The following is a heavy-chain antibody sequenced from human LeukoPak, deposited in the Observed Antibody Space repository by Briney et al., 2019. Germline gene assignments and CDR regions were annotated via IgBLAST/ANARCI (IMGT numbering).Heavy chain of an antibody. V-gene: IGHV3-33*01. J-gene: IGHJ3*02. CDR3: ARGTYYYGSGSYYGDNLGSFDI. CDR2: IWYDGSNK. Sequence: GRSLRLSCAASGFTFSSYGMHWVRQAPGKGLEWVAVIWYDGSNKYYADSVKGRLTISRDNSKNTLYLQMNSLRAEDTAVYYCARGTYYYGSGSYYGDNLGSFDIWGQGTMVTVSS. D-gene: IGHD3-10*01. CDR1: GFTFSSYG.